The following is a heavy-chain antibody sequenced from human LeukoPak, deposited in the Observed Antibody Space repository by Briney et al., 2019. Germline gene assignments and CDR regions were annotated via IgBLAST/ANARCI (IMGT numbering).Heavy chain of an antibody. CDR1: GYSFTTYW. V-gene: IGHV1-46*01. D-gene: IGHD6-13*01. J-gene: IGHJ6*02. Sequence: GESLKISCKGSGYSFTTYWIGWVRQMPGKGLEWMGIINPSGGSTSYAQKFQGRVTMTRDTSTSTVYMELSSLRSEDTAVYYCARDPHSSSWYNYYYYGMDVWGQGTTVTVSS. CDR3: ARDPHSSSWYNYYYYGMDV. CDR2: INPSGGST.